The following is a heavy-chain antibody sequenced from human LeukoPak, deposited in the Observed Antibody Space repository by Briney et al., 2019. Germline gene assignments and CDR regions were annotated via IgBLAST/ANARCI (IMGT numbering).Heavy chain of an antibody. CDR1: GGSISSGSYY. CDR3: ARYPGGRVAEEYFDY. CDR2: IYTSGST. Sequence: SETLSLTCTVSGGSISSGSYYWSWIRQPAGKGLEWIGRIYTSGSTNYNPSLKSRVTISVDTSKNQFSLKLSSVTAADTAVYYCARYPGGRVAEEYFDYWGQGTLVTVSS. J-gene: IGHJ4*02. D-gene: IGHD6-19*01. V-gene: IGHV4-61*02.